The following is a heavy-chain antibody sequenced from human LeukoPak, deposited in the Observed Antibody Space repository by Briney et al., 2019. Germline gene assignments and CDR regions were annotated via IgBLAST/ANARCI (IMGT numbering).Heavy chain of an antibody. CDR3: VLFYAGRPNY. J-gene: IGHJ4*02. V-gene: IGHV1-46*01. CDR2: IDPRSGST. Sequence: ASVKVSCKASGYTFTRYNIHWVRQAPRQGLEWMGVIDPRSGSTTYAQKFQGRVTITRDTSTTTVFMEMSSLNSEDTAMYNCVLFYAGRPNYWGQGTLVTVSS. D-gene: IGHD1-1*01. CDR1: GYTFTRYN.